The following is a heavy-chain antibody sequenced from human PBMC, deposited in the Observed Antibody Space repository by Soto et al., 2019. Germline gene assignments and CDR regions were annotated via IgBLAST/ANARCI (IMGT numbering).Heavy chain of an antibody. CDR3: AKSRASMVRGVVLYSGMDV. CDR1: GFTFSSYG. J-gene: IGHJ6*02. CDR2: ISFDGSKE. Sequence: QVQLVESGGGVVQPGRSLRLSCAASGFTFSSYGMHWVRQAPGKGLEWVTVISFDGSKEYYADSVKGRFTISRDNSKNTLYLQMNSLTIEDTAVYYCAKSRASMVRGVVLYSGMDVWGHGTTVSVSS. V-gene: IGHV3-30*18. D-gene: IGHD3-10*01.